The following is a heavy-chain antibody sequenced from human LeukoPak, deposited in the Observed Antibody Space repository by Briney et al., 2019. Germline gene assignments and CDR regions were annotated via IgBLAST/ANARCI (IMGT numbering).Heavy chain of an antibody. Sequence: GGSLRLSCAASGFTFSGYAMSWIRQAPGKGLEWVSAISIDGSHTYYADSVKGRFTISRDNSKNTLYLQMNSLRAEETAVYYCAKSYDTSGRRAFDIWGQGTMVTVSS. CDR2: ISIDGSHT. CDR3: AKSYDTSGRRAFDI. J-gene: IGHJ3*02. D-gene: IGHD3-22*01. V-gene: IGHV3-23*01. CDR1: GFTFSGYA.